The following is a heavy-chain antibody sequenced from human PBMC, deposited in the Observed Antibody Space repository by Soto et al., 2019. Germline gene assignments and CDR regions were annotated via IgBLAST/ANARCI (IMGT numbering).Heavy chain of an antibody. CDR3: VRGTSAWRGMDY. J-gene: IGHJ4*02. CDR2: ICGDESAT. D-gene: IGHD6-19*01. V-gene: IGHV3-74*01. CDR1: GFTFRSYC. Sequence: PGGSLRLSCVASGFTFRSYCMHWVRQVPGEGLVWVSRICGDESATTYADSVKGRFTTTRDNADNTLYLQMNGLRAEDSAVYYCVRGTSAWRGMDYWGQGTLVTVSS.